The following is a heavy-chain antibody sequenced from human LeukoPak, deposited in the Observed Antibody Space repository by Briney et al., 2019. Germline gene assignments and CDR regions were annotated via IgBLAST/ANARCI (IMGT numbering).Heavy chain of an antibody. Sequence: ASVEVSCKASGGTFSSYAISWVRQAPGQGLEWMGRIIPILGIANYAQKFQGRVTITADKSTSTAYMELSSLRSEDTAVYYCARLYCSSTSCYTHAFDIWGQGTMVTVSS. CDR2: IIPILGIA. D-gene: IGHD2-2*02. CDR1: GGTFSSYA. J-gene: IGHJ3*02. CDR3: ARLYCSSTSCYTHAFDI. V-gene: IGHV1-69*04.